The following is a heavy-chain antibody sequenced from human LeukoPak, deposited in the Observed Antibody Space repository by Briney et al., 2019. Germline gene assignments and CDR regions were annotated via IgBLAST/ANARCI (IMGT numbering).Heavy chain of an antibody. CDR2: INPNSGGT. D-gene: IGHD4-23*01. V-gene: IGHV1-2*02. CDR3: ARESDDYGGNSYDY. CDR1: GYTFTGYY. Sequence: VASVKVSCKASGYTFTGYYMHWVRQAPGQGLEWMGWINPNSGGTNYAQKFQGRVTMTRDTSNSTAYMELSRLRSDDTAVYYCARESDDYGGNSYDYWGQGTLVTVSS. J-gene: IGHJ4*02.